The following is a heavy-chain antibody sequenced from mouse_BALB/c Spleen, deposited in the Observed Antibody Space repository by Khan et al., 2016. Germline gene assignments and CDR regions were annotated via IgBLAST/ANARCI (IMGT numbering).Heavy chain of an antibody. Sequence: EVQLQESGPDLVKPSQSLSLTCTVTGYSIISGYSWHWIRQFPGNKLEWMAYIHYSGSTNYNPSLKSRISLTRDTSKNRFILKLNSVTTEDTATYYWAGLTTGDYFDYWGQGTTLTVSS. CDR2: IHYSGST. D-gene: IGHD2-12*01. CDR3: AGLTTGDYFDY. CDR1: GYSIISGYS. J-gene: IGHJ2*01. V-gene: IGHV3-1*02.